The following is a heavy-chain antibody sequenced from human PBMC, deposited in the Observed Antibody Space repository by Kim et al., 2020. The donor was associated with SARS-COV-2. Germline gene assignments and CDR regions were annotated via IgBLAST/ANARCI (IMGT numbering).Heavy chain of an antibody. J-gene: IGHJ4*02. V-gene: IGHV1-2*02. Sequence: ASVKVSCKASGYTFTGYYMHWVRQAPGQGLEWMGWINPNSGGTNYAQKFQGRVTMTRNTSISTAYMELSRLRSDDTAVYYCARDFPQSGPYDYWGQGTLVTVSS. D-gene: IGHD3-3*01. CDR3: ARDFPQSGPYDY. CDR1: GYTFTGYY. CDR2: INPNSGGT.